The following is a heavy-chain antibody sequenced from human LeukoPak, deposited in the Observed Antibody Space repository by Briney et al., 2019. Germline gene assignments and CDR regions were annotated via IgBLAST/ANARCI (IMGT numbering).Heavy chain of an antibody. V-gene: IGHV4-39*01. CDR3: AVSYYDSSGSFDY. CDR1: GGSISSSSYY. Sequence: SETLSLTCTVSGGSISSSSYYWGWIRQPPGKGLEWIGSIYYSGSTYYNPSLKSRVTISVDTSKNQFSLKLSSVTAADTAVYYCAVSYYDSSGSFDYWGQGTLVTVSS. D-gene: IGHD3-22*01. J-gene: IGHJ4*02. CDR2: IYYSGST.